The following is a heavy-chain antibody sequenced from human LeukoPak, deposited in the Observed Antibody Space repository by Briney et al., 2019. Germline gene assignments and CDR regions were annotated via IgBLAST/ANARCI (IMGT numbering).Heavy chain of an antibody. V-gene: IGHV2-70*11. J-gene: IGHJ6*02. CDR2: IDWDDDK. CDR3: ARMPVAGTYYYYGMDV. Sequence: SGPTLVNPTQTLTLTCTFSGFSLSTSGMCVSWIRQPPGKALEWLARIDWDDDKYYSTSLKTRLTISKDTSKNQVVFTMTNMDPVDTATYYCARMPVAGTYYYYGMDVWGQGTTVTVPS. D-gene: IGHD6-19*01. CDR1: GFSLSTSGMC.